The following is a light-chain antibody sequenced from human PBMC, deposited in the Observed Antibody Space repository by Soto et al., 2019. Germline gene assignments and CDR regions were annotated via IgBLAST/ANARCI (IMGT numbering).Light chain of an antibody. Sequence: EIVMTQSTATLSVSPGERATLSCRASQRVSSNLAWYQQKPGQAPRRLIYGASTRATGIPARFSGSGSGTEFTLTISSLQSEDFAVYYCQQYNNWPPLTFGGGNKVEIK. CDR3: QQYNNWPPLT. CDR2: GAS. J-gene: IGKJ4*01. V-gene: IGKV3-15*01. CDR1: QRVSSN.